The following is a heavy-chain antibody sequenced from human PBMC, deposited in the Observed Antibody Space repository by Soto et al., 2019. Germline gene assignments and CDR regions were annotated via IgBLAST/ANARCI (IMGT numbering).Heavy chain of an antibody. CDR1: GGSISSGSYY. Sequence: QLRLQESGPGLVKPSETLSLTCTVSGGSISSGSYYWGWVRQPPGKGLEWIGSIYYSGSTYYNPSLKSRVTISVDTSKNQFSLKLSSVTAADTAVYYCASYGDYSYYFDYWGQGTLVTVSS. J-gene: IGHJ4*02. CDR3: ASYGDYSYYFDY. CDR2: IYYSGST. D-gene: IGHD4-17*01. V-gene: IGHV4-39*01.